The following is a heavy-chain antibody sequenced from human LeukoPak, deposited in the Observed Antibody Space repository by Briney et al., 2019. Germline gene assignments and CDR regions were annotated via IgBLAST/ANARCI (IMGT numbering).Heavy chain of an antibody. CDR2: IYYSGST. CDR1: GGSISSYY. D-gene: IGHD2/OR15-2a*01. V-gene: IGHV4-59*01. CDR3: ARDSAFLAFDY. Sequence: SETLSLTCTVSGGSISSYYWSWIRQPPGKGLEWIGYIYYSGSTNYNPSLKSRVTISVDTFKNQFSLKLSSVTAADTAVYYCARDSAFLAFDYWGQGTLVTVSS. J-gene: IGHJ4*02.